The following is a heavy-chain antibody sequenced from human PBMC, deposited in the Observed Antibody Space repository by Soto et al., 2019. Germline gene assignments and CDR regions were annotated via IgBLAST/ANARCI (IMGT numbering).Heavy chain of an antibody. Sequence: ETLSLTCTVSGGSISSSSYYWGWIRQPPGKGLEWIGSIYYSGSTNYNPSLKSRVTISVDTSKNQFSLKLSSVTAADTAVYYCARQDYDILTGSNWFDPWGQGTLVTVSS. V-gene: IGHV4-39*01. J-gene: IGHJ5*02. CDR2: IYYSGST. D-gene: IGHD3-9*01. CDR1: GGSISSSSYY. CDR3: ARQDYDILTGSNWFDP.